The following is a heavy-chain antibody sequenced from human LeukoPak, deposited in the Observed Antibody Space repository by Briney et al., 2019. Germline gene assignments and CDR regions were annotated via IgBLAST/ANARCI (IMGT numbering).Heavy chain of an antibody. CDR2: ISGSGGST. CDR3: AKDKYNFWSGSNYYYMDV. CDR1: GFTFSSYA. J-gene: IGHJ6*03. Sequence: GGSLRLSCAASGFTFSSYAMSWVRQAPGKGLEWVSAISGSGGSTYYADSVKGRFTISRDNSKNTLYLQMNSVRAEDTAVYYCAKDKYNFWSGSNYYYMDVWGKGTTVTVSS. D-gene: IGHD3-3*01. V-gene: IGHV3-23*01.